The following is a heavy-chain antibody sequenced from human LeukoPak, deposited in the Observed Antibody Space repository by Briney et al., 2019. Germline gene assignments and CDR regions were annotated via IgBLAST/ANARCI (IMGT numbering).Heavy chain of an antibody. CDR1: GGSISSYY. CDR3: ARDIGIAVAGRGFSSFDP. Sequence: SETLSLTCTVSGGSISSYYWSWIRQPPGKGLEWIGYIYYSGSTNYNPSLKSRVTISVDTSKNQFSLKLSPVTAADTAVYYCARDIGIAVAGRGFSSFDPWGQGTLVTVSS. J-gene: IGHJ5*02. CDR2: IYYSGST. V-gene: IGHV4-59*01. D-gene: IGHD6-19*01.